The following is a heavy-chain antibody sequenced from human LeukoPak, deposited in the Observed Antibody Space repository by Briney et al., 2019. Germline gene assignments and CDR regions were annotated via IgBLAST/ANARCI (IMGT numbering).Heavy chain of an antibody. D-gene: IGHD2-21*02. CDR1: GYTFTSYG. CDR3: ARDIVVVTAIPLDY. V-gene: IGHV1-18*01. CDR2: IGAYNGNT. Sequence: ASVKVSCEASGYTFTSYGISWVRQAPGQGLEWMGWIGAYNGNTNYAQKLQGRVTMTTDTSTSTAYMELRSLRSDDTAVYYCARDIVVVTAIPLDYWGQGTLVTVSS. J-gene: IGHJ4*02.